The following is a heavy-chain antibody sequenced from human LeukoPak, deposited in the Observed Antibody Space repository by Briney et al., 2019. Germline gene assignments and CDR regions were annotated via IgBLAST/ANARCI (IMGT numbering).Heavy chain of an antibody. CDR2: MSHDGDNK. CDR1: GFTFRNYA. CDR3: ARNYFDPCGRLDL. D-gene: IGHD3-22*01. V-gene: IGHV3-30*04. Sequence: PGGSLRLSCAVSGFTFRNYAMSWVRQAPGKGLEWVALMSHDGDNKNFADSVKGRFTIARDNSMNTLYLEMNSLRAEDTAVYYCARNYFDPCGRLDLWGQGTLVTVSS. J-gene: IGHJ5*02.